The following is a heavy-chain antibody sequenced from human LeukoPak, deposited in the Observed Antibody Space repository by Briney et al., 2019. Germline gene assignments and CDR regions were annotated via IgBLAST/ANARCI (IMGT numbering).Heavy chain of an antibody. Sequence: GRSLRLSCAASGFTFSSYAMHWVRQAPGKGLEWVAVISYDGSNKYYADSVKGRFTISRDNSKSTLYLQMNSLRAGDTAVYCCARDMSPYGGNRYYYYYGMDVWGQGTTVTVSS. CDR3: ARDMSPYGGNRYYYYYGMDV. J-gene: IGHJ6*02. CDR1: GFTFSSYA. V-gene: IGHV3-30-3*01. CDR2: ISYDGSNK. D-gene: IGHD4-23*01.